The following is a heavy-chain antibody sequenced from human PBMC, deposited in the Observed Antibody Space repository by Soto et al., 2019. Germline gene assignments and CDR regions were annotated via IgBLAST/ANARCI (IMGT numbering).Heavy chain of an antibody. V-gene: IGHV1-69*06. J-gene: IGHJ4*02. CDR2: IIPIFGTA. CDR1: GGTFSSYA. D-gene: IGHD3-3*01. Sequence: SVKVSCKASGGTFSSYAISWVRQAPGQGLEWMGGIIPIFGTANYAQKFQGRVTITADKSTSTAYMELSSLRSEDTAVYYCASGAYDFWSGHFVPQFDYWGQGTVVTVSS. CDR3: ASGAYDFWSGHFVPQFDY.